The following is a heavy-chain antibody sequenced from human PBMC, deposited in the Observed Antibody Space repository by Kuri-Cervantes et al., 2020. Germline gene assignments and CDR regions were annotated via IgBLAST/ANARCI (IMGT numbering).Heavy chain of an antibody. Sequence: GGSLRLSCAAAGFTFSSYEMNWVRQAPGKGLEWVSYISSSGSTIYYADSVKGRFTISRDNSKNTLYLQMNSLRAEDTAVYYCAKDLHYDFWSGYPNWFDPWGQGTLVTVSS. CDR2: ISSSGSTI. D-gene: IGHD3-3*01. J-gene: IGHJ5*02. CDR1: GFTFSSYE. CDR3: AKDLHYDFWSGYPNWFDP. V-gene: IGHV3-48*03.